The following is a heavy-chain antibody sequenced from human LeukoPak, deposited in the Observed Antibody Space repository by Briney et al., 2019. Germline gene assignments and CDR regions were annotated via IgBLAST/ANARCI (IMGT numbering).Heavy chain of an antibody. CDR2: RRYDGSNK. CDR1: GFTFSIYG. CDR3: AKEQPNYYDSSGYSDYFDY. D-gene: IGHD3-22*01. Sequence: GGSLRLSCAASGFTFSIYGMHWVRQAPGKGLEWVAFRRYDGSNKYYADSVKSRFTISRDNSKNTLYLKMNSMSAEDTDVYYCAKEQPNYYDSSGYSDYFDYRGPGIIVTVSS. V-gene: IGHV3-30*02. J-gene: IGHJ4*02.